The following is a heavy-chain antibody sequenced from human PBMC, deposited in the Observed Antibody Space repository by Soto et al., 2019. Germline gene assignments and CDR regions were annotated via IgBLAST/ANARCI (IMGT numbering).Heavy chain of an antibody. D-gene: IGHD3-3*01. CDR3: ARGKVGVGSDLFDY. Sequence: SETLSLTCTVSGGSISSGGYYWSWIRQHPGKGLEWIGYIYYSGSTYYNPSLKSRVTISVDTSKNQFSLKLSSVTAADTAVYYCARGKVGVGSDLFDYWGQGTLVTVSS. CDR1: GGSISSGGYY. V-gene: IGHV4-31*03. CDR2: IYYSGST. J-gene: IGHJ4*02.